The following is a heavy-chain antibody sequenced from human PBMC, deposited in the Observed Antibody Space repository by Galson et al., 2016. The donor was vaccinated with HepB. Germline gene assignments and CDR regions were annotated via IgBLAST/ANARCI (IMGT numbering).Heavy chain of an antibody. Sequence: SLRLSCAASGFTVSSNYMNWVRQPPGKGLEWVAAISHDDISKYYTDSVKGRFTISRDNSGNTVDLQMNSLRAEDTAVYYCARAAHSSGYCDVFDIWGQGTKVTVSS. D-gene: IGHD3-22*01. CDR3: ARAAHSSGYCDVFDI. CDR1: GFTVSSNY. V-gene: IGHV3-30-3*01. J-gene: IGHJ3*02. CDR2: ISHDDISK.